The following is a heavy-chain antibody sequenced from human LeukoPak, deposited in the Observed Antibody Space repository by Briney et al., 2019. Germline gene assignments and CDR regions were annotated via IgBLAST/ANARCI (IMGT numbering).Heavy chain of an antibody. CDR3: ARARRDGYNHLDY. J-gene: IGHJ4*02. Sequence: SETLSLTCTVSGGSVSSYYWSWIRQPPGKGLEWIGYIYNSGSTNYNPSLKSRVTMSLDTSKNHFSLKLSFVTAADTAMYYCARARRDGYNHLDYWGQGTLVTVSS. CDR2: IYNSGST. V-gene: IGHV4-59*02. CDR1: GGSVSSYY. D-gene: IGHD5-24*01.